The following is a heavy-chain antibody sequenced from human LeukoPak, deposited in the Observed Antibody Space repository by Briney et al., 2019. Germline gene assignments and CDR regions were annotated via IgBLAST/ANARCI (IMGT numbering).Heavy chain of an antibody. J-gene: IGHJ1*01. Sequence: ASVKVSCKASGYTFTSYYMHWVRPAPGQGLEWMGIINPSGGSTSYAQKFQGRVTMTRDTSTSTVHMELSSLRSEDTAVYYCAREDSRVLRYFADTLGFQHWGQGTLVTVSS. V-gene: IGHV1-46*01. D-gene: IGHD3-9*01. CDR1: GYTFTSYY. CDR3: AREDSRVLRYFADTLGFQH. CDR2: INPSGGST.